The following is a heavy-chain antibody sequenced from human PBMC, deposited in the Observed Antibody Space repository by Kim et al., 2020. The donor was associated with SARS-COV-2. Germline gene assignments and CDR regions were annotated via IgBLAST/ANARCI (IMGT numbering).Heavy chain of an antibody. Sequence: SETLSLTCAVYGGSFSGYYWSWIRQPPGKGLEWIGEINHSGSTNYNPSLKSRVTISVDTSKNQFSLKLSSVTAADTAVYYCASGPIVIRTYYYDSSGPVDYWGQGTLVTVSS. CDR3: ASGPIVIRTYYYDSSGPVDY. J-gene: IGHJ4*02. CDR1: GGSFSGYY. CDR2: INHSGST. V-gene: IGHV4-34*01. D-gene: IGHD3-22*01.